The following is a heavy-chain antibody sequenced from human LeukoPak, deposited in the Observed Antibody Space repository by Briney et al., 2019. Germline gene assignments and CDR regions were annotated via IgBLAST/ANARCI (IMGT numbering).Heavy chain of an antibody. CDR3: ARRGVLRYFDWFPPDAFDI. CDR2: IYTSGST. J-gene: IGHJ3*02. V-gene: IGHV4-4*07. Sequence: PSETLSLTCTVSGVSISSYYWSWIRQPAGKGLEWVGRIYTSGSTNYNPSLKSRVTMSVDTSKNQFSLKLSSVTAADTAVYYCARRGVLRYFDWFPPDAFDIWGQGTMVTVSS. D-gene: IGHD3-9*01. CDR1: GVSISSYY.